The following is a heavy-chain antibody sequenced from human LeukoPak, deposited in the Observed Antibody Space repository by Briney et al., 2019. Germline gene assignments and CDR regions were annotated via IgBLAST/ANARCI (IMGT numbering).Heavy chain of an antibody. Sequence: GASVKVSCKASGYPFTGYGFTWVRQAPGQGLEWMGWISAYNGNTNYAQKLQGRVTMTTDTSTSTAYMELSSLRSDDTAVYYCARNVAGNYTTFDYWAQGTLVTVSS. CDR2: ISAYNGNT. CDR1: GYPFTGYG. CDR3: ARNVAGNYTTFDY. V-gene: IGHV1-18*01. J-gene: IGHJ4*02. D-gene: IGHD1-7*01.